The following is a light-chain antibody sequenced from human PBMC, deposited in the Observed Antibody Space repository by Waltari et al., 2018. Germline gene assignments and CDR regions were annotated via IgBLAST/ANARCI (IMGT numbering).Light chain of an antibody. V-gene: IGLV1-44*01. J-gene: IGLJ3*02. CDR1: SPNIARNT. CDR3: AAWDDSLNGYWV. CDR2: SNN. Sequence: QSVLTQPPSASGTPGQRVPISCSASSPNIARNTLNWYQQLPGTAPKLLIYSNNQRPSGVPDRFSGSKSGTSASLAISGLQSEDEADYYCAAWDDSLNGYWVFGGGTKLTVL.